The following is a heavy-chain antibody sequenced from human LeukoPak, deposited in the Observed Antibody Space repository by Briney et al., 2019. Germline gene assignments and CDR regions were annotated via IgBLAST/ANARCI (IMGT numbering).Heavy chain of an antibody. D-gene: IGHD3-10*01. V-gene: IGHV3-30*04. Sequence: GGSLRLSCAASGFTFSSYAMHWVRQAPGKGLEWVAVISYDGSNKYYADSVKGRFTISRDNSKNTLYLQMNSLRAEDTAVYYCAREYSGSQAYFYYMDVWGKGTTVIISS. J-gene: IGHJ6*03. CDR3: AREYSGSQAYFYYMDV. CDR1: GFTFSSYA. CDR2: ISYDGSNK.